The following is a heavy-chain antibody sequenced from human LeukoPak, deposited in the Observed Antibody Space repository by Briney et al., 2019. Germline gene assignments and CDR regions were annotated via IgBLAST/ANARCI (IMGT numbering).Heavy chain of an antibody. CDR2: INGDGSTT. CDR3: ARVVLSGAYQIDL. V-gene: IGHV3-74*01. CDR1: GFTFSSYW. J-gene: IGHJ5*02. Sequence: GESLKISCAASGFTFSSYWMHWVRQAPGKGLVWVSRINGDGSTTTYADSVKGRFTISRDNAQSTLYLQVNSLRVEDAAVYYCARVVLSGAYQIDLWGQGTLVTVSS. D-gene: IGHD2/OR15-2a*01.